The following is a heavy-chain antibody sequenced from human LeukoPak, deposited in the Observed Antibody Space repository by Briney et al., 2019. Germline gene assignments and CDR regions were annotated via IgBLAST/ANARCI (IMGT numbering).Heavy chain of an antibody. D-gene: IGHD2/OR15-2a*01. J-gene: IGHJ4*02. Sequence: PGGSLRLSCAASGFTFSSYGMHWVRQAPGKGLEWVAVISYDGSIKYYADSVKGRFTISRDNSKNTLYLQMNSLRAEDTAVYYCAKGLGNLFDYWGQGTLVTVSS. CDR2: ISYDGSIK. CDR3: AKGLGNLFDY. CDR1: GFTFSSYG. V-gene: IGHV3-30*18.